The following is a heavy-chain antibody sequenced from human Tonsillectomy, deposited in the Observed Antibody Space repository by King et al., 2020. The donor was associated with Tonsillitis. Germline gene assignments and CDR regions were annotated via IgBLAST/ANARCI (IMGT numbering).Heavy chain of an antibody. CDR1: GFTFSSYA. CDR2: ISGSGGST. D-gene: IGHD3-9*01. V-gene: IGHV3-23*04. J-gene: IGHJ4*02. Sequence: DVQLVESGGGLVQPGGSLRLSCAASGFTFSSYAMSWVRQAPGKGLEWVSAISGSGGSTYYADSVKGRFTISRDNSKNTLYLQMNSLRAEDTAVYYCAKYDAGFDILTGYYPFDYWGQGTLVTVSS. CDR3: AKYDAGFDILTGYYPFDY.